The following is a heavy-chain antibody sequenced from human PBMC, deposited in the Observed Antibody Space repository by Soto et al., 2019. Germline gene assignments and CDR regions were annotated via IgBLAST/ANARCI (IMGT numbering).Heavy chain of an antibody. J-gene: IGHJ2*01. CDR2: IYFSGNT. D-gene: IGHD6-6*01. V-gene: IGHV4-31*03. CDR3: ATSSVSRLLNHWYFDL. Sequence: GPGPGKPSETLSLTCTVSGASINSGGYYWSWIRQLPGKGLEWIGYIYFSGNTYYNPSLESRVTISLDTSQNQFSLKLSSVIAADTAVYYCATSSVSRLLNHWYFDLWGRGTLVTVS. CDR1: GASINSGGYY.